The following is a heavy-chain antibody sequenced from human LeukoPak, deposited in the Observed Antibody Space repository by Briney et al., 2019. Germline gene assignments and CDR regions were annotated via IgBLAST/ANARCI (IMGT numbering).Heavy chain of an antibody. D-gene: IGHD2-15*01. CDR3: ARHLATSGSYPLDY. CDR2: ISGIGNAI. V-gene: IGHV3-23*01. Sequence: PGGSLRLSCAASGFTFTDYALSWVRQAPGKGLEWVSAISGIGNAIFYADSVKGRFTISRDSSKNTLSLQMASLTAEDTAVYYCARHLATSGSYPLDYWGQGTLVTVSS. J-gene: IGHJ4*02. CDR1: GFTFTDYA.